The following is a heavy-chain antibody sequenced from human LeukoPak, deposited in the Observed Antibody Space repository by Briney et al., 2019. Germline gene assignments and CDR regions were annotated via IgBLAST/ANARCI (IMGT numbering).Heavy chain of an antibody. D-gene: IGHD3-22*01. V-gene: IGHV4-39*01. J-gene: IGHJ4*02. CDR1: GGPISNSGYY. Sequence: PSETLSLTCGVSGGPISNSGYYWGWIRQPPGKGLDWIGTIFYSGRTYYNPSLKSRVTISVDTSKNQFSLKLSSVTAADTAVYYCARRDSYSSGYYYFDYWGQGTLVTVSS. CDR2: IFYSGRT. CDR3: ARRDSYSSGYYYFDY.